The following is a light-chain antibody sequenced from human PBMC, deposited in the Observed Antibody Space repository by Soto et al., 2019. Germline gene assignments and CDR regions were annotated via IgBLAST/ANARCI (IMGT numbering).Light chain of an antibody. J-gene: IGKJ1*01. CDR3: QHSNSYSET. CDR1: QTISSW. Sequence: DTQMTQSPCTVSGSEGSRVTSTCRASQTISSWLAWYQQKPGKAPKLLIYKASTLKSGVPSRFSGSGSGTEFTLSISSLQPDDFATYYCQHSNSYSETFAEGTKVDVK. V-gene: IGKV1-5*03. CDR2: KAS.